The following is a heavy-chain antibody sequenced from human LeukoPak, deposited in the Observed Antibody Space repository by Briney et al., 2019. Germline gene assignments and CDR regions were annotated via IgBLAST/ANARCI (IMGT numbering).Heavy chain of an antibody. V-gene: IGHV4-4*07. CDR2: IYSSGST. J-gene: IGHJ5*01. Sequence: SETLSLTCTVSGVSMNNYYWTWIRQPAGKGLEWIGRIYSSGSTNYNPPLKRRGTISVDTSKNQFSLKLRSVTAAEPAVYSCAGAPTPTYDNWFDSWGQGTLVTVSS. D-gene: IGHD3-16*01. CDR1: GVSMNNYY. CDR3: AGAPTPTYDNWFDS.